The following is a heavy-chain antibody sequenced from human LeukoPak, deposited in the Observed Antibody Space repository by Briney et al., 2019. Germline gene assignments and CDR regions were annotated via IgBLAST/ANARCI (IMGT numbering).Heavy chain of an antibody. CDR1: GGSISSSSYY. CDR2: IYYSGST. V-gene: IGHV4-39*01. CDR3: ASDRPSSSGITIFGVVNHYYGMDA. Sequence: SETLSLTCTVSGGSISSSSYYWGWIRQPPGKGLEWIGSIYYSGSTYYNPSLKSRVTMSVDTSKNQFSLKLSSVTAADTAVYYCASDRPSSSGITIFGVVNHYYGMDAWGQGTTVTVSS. D-gene: IGHD3-3*01. J-gene: IGHJ6*02.